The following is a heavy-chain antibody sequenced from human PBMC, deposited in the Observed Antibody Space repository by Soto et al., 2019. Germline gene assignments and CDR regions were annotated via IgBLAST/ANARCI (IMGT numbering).Heavy chain of an antibody. V-gene: IGHV3-74*01. CDR1: GFTFSSYW. CDR2: INSDGSST. J-gene: IGHJ4*02. Sequence: GGSLRLSCAASGFTFSSYWMHWVRQAPGKGLVWVSRINSDGSSTSYADSVKGRFPISRDNAKNTLYLQMNSLRAEDTAVYYCARVIAVADFDYWGQGTLVTVSS. D-gene: IGHD6-19*01. CDR3: ARVIAVADFDY.